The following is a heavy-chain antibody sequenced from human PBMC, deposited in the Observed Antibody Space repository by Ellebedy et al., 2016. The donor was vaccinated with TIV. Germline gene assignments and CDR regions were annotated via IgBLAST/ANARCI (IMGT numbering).Heavy chain of an antibody. CDR2: IKQDGSEQ. D-gene: IGHD3-10*01. V-gene: IGHV3-7*01. J-gene: IGHJ4*02. CDR1: GFTFSWFW. Sequence: PGGSLRLSCADSGFTFSWFWMTWVRQAPGQGLKWVANIKQDGSEQYFAGSVKGIFIISRDNAKNSLFLQMNSLRAEDTAVYYCVRDFRGINDYWGQGTLVTVSS. CDR3: VRDFRGINDY.